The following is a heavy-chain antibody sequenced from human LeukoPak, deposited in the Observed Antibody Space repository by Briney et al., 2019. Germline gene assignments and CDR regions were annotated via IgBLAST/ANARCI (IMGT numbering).Heavy chain of an antibody. CDR3: SSTVTAAL. V-gene: IGHV3-74*01. CDR2: INGDGSST. Sequence: PGGSLRLSCAASGFTFRSYWMHWVRQAPGKGLVWVSRINGDGSSTIYADSVKGRFTISRDNAKNTLYLQMNGLRVDDTAVYYCSSTVTAALWGQGTLVTVSS. D-gene: IGHD2-21*02. CDR1: GFTFRSYW. J-gene: IGHJ4*02.